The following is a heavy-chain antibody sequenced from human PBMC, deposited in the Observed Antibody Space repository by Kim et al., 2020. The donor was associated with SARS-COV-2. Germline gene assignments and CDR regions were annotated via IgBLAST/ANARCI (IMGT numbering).Heavy chain of an antibody. CDR2: LNNGGTSS. Sequence: GGSLRLSCTASGVSVTTYWMHWVRQVPGKGLQWVSRLNNGGTSSTYADFVKGRFAISRDNLKATLYLRMTSLRAEDTAVYFCARGGVTGSLLDYWGQ. J-gene: IGHJ4*02. CDR3: ARGGVTGSLLDY. D-gene: IGHD1-1*01. V-gene: IGHV3-74*01. CDR1: GVSVTTYW.